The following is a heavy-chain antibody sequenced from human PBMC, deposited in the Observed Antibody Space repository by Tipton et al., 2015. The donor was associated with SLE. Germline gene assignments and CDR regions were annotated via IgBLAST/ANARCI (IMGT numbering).Heavy chain of an antibody. V-gene: IGHV3-74*01. CDR2: INSDGSST. CDR3: ASGTYYYGSGSPH. D-gene: IGHD3-10*01. J-gene: IGHJ4*02. Sequence: SLRLSCAASGFTFSSYWMHWVRQAPGKGLVWVSRINSDGSSTSYADSVKGRFTISRDNAKNTLYLQMNSLRAEDTAVYYCASGTYYYGSGSPHWGQGTLVTVSS. CDR1: GFTFSSYW.